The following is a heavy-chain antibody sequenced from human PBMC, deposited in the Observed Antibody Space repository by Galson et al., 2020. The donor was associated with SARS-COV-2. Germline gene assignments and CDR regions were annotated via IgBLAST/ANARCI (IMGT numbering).Heavy chain of an antibody. CDR1: GFTFSDYY. Sequence: GGSLRLSCAASGFTFSDYYMSWIRQAPGKGLEWVSYISSSSSYKNYADSVKGRFTISRDNAKNSLYLQMNRLRAEDTAVYYCARVERGYCSSTSCYIPGYYYYMDVWGKGTTVTVSS. D-gene: IGHD2-2*02. CDR3: ARVERGYCSSTSCYIPGYYYYMDV. CDR2: ISSSSSYK. V-gene: IGHV3-11*05. J-gene: IGHJ6*03.